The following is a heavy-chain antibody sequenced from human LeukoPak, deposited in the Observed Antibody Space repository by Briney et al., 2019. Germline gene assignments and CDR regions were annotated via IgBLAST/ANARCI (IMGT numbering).Heavy chain of an antibody. J-gene: IGHJ4*02. Sequence: SETLSLTCTVPGGSLSSYYWSWIRQPAGKGLEWIGRIYTSGSTNYNPSLKSRVTMSVDTSKNQFSLKLSSVTAADTAVYYCAREAPYYDFWPTPFDYWGQGTLVTVSS. D-gene: IGHD3-3*01. CDR3: AREAPYYDFWPTPFDY. CDR1: GGSLSSYY. CDR2: IYTSGST. V-gene: IGHV4-4*07.